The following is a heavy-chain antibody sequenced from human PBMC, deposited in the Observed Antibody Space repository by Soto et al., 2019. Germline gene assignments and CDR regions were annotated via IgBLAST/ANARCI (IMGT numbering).Heavy chain of an antibody. CDR2: VSGSGGGT. CDR1: GFTFNTYA. Sequence: EVQLLESGGGLVQPGGSLTLSCAASGFTFNTYAMTWVRQAPGKGLEWVSTVSGSGGGTSYADSVKGRFTISRVNSKNTMYLQMSILRAEDAAVYFCARIGPYCGGDCYPDFDFWGLGTPVNVS. V-gene: IGHV3-23*01. D-gene: IGHD2-21*02. J-gene: IGHJ4*02. CDR3: ARIGPYCGGDCYPDFDF.